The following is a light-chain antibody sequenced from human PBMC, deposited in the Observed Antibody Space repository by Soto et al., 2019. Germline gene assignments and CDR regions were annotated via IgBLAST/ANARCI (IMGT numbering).Light chain of an antibody. Sequence: DIVMTQSPDSLTVFLGERATITYKTRHSVLSSSNSKNYLAWYQQKPGQPPQLLIYWASTRHSGVPDRFSGSGSATDFTLTIDNLQAEDVAVYYCQQYSNSPRTFGRGTKVEIQ. J-gene: IGKJ4*02. V-gene: IGKV4-1*01. CDR1: HSVLSSSNSKNY. CDR2: WAS. CDR3: QQYSNSPRT.